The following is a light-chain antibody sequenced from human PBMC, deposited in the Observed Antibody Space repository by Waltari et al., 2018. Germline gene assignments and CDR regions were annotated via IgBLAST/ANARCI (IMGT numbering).Light chain of an antibody. V-gene: IGKV1-5*03. Sequence: DIQMTQSPSTLSASVRDRVTITCRASQSISGLLAWYRQEAGKAPKLLSYEASTLESGVPSRFSGSGSGTEFPLTISGVQPDDVATFYCQQYRTYPWTFGRGTKVEIK. CDR2: EAS. J-gene: IGKJ1*01. CDR1: QSISGL. CDR3: QQYRTYPWT.